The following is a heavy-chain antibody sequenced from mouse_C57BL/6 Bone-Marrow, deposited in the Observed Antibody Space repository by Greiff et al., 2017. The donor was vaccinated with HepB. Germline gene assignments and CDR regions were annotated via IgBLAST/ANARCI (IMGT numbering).Heavy chain of an antibody. D-gene: IGHD1-1*01. J-gene: IGHJ3*01. CDR3: ARMGYYGSSYWFAY. V-gene: IGHV1-50*01. CDR1: GYTFTSYW. Sequence: QVQLQQPGAELVKPGASVKLSCKASGYTFTSYWMQWVKQRPGQGLEWIGEIDPSDSYTNYNQKFKGKATLTVDTSSSTAYMQLSSLTSEDSAVYYCARMGYYGSSYWFAYWGQGTLVTVSA. CDR2: IDPSDSYT.